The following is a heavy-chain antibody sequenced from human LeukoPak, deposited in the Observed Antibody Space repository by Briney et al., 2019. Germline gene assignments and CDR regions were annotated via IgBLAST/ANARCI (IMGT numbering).Heavy chain of an antibody. CDR1: GYSISSGYY. CDR2: INHSGST. D-gene: IGHD3-10*01. CDR3: ARAPYGSGFDY. J-gene: IGHJ4*02. V-gene: IGHV4-38-2*02. Sequence: PSETLSLTCTVSGYSISSGYYWIWIRQPPGKGLEWIGEINHSGSTNYNPSLKSRVTISVDTSKNQFSLKLSSVTAADTAVYYCARAPYGSGFDYWGQGTLVTVSS.